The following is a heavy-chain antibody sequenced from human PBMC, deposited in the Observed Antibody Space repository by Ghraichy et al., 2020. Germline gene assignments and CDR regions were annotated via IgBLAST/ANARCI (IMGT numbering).Heavy chain of an antibody. Sequence: LSLTCAASGFTFSTYAMHWVRRAPGKGLEWVAVIWYDGSNKYYSDSVKGRFTISRDNSKNTLYLQMNSLRADDTAVYYCARDWKGMDVWGQGTTVTVSS. J-gene: IGHJ6*02. D-gene: IGHD1-1*01. V-gene: IGHV3-33*01. CDR2: IWYDGSNK. CDR1: GFTFSTYA. CDR3: ARDWKGMDV.